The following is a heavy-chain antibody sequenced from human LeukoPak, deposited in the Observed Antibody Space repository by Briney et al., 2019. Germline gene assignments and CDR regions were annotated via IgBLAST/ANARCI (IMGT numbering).Heavy chain of an antibody. CDR2: ISYSGNT. Sequence: SETLSLTCTVSGDSISSGGYYWSWIRQHPGKGLEWIGYISYSGNTYYNPSLKSRAAISADTPKNQFSLKLGSTTAADRAVYYCARAPVATPSEFDYWGQGTLVTVSS. J-gene: IGHJ4*02. CDR3: ARAPVATPSEFDY. D-gene: IGHD5-12*01. CDR1: GDSISSGGYY. V-gene: IGHV4-31*03.